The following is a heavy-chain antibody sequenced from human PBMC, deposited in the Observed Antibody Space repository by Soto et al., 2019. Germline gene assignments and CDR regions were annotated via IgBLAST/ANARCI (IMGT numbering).Heavy chain of an antibody. CDR2: ISSSSSYV. V-gene: IGHV3-21*01. J-gene: IGHJ3*02. CDR3: ARDSSYDFWSGNDALAI. Sequence: PGGSLRLSCAASGFTFSSYSMNWVRQAPGKGLEWVSSISSSSSYVYYADSVKGRFTISRDNAKNSLYLQMNSLRAEDTAAYYCARDSSYDFWSGNDALAIWGQGTMVTVSS. D-gene: IGHD3-3*01. CDR1: GFTFSSYS.